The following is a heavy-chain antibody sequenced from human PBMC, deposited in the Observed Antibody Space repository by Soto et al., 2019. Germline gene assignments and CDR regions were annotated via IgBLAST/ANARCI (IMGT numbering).Heavy chain of an antibody. CDR1: GFTFDDYA. V-gene: IGHV3-9*01. J-gene: IGHJ4*02. D-gene: IGHD1-1*01. Sequence: EVQLVESGGGLVQPGRSLRLSCAASGFTFDDYAMHWVRQAPGKGLEWVSGISWNSGSIGYADSVKGRFTISRDNAKNSLYLQMNSLRAEDTALYYCAKDNTTGTMGTFDYWGQGTLVTVSS. CDR2: ISWNSGSI. CDR3: AKDNTTGTMGTFDY.